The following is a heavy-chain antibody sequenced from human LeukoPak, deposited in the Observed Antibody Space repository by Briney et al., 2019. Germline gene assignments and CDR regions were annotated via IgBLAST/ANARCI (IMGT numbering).Heavy chain of an antibody. J-gene: IGHJ5*02. V-gene: IGHV1-69*13. CDR1: GGTFSSYA. D-gene: IGHD3-3*01. Sequence: ASVKVSCTASGGTFSSYAISWVRQAPGQGLEWMGGIIPIFGTANYAQKFQGRVTITADESTSTACMELSSLRSEDTAVYYCARVPYDTIFGVVITSNWFDPWGQGTLVTVSS. CDR2: IIPIFGTA. CDR3: ARVPYDTIFGVVITSNWFDP.